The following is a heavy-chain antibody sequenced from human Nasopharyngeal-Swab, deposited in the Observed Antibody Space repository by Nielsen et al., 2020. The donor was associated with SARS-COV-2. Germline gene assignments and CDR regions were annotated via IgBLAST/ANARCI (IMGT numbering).Heavy chain of an antibody. J-gene: IGHJ6*03. D-gene: IGHD2-2*01. CDR3: ARAICSSTSCYHYYMDV. CDR1: GYTFTSYG. CDR2: ISAYNGNT. Sequence: ASVKVSCKASGYTFTSYGISWVRQAPGQGPEWMGWISAYNGNTNYAQKLQGRVTMTTDTSTSTAYMELRSLRSDDTAVYYCARAICSSTSCYHYYMDVWGKGTTVTVSS. V-gene: IGHV1-18*01.